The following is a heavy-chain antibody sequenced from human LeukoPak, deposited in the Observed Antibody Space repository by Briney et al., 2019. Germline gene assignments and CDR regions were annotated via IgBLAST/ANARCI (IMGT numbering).Heavy chain of an antibody. CDR3: TYSSSGYSGAFDI. CDR1: GGSISSSSYY. V-gene: IGHV4-39*01. J-gene: IGHJ3*02. D-gene: IGHD3-22*01. CDR2: IYYSGST. Sequence: SETLSLTCTVSGGSISSSSYYWGWIRQPPGKGLEWIGSIYYSGSTYYNPSLKSRVTISVDTSKNQFSLKLTSVTAADTAVYYCTYSSSGYSGAFDIWGQGTMVTVSS.